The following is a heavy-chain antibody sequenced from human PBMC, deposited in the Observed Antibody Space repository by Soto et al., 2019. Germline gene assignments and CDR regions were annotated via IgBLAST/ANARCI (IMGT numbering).Heavy chain of an antibody. Sequence: SEPLSVTCTVSEGSISPYYWSWIRQPPGKGLEWIGYIYYAGTTTYNPSLKSRVSISVDTSKNEVSLKLTSVTAADTAVYYCARLGGYCQALASWGQGTVVTGSP. J-gene: IGHJ5*02. CDR3: ARLGGYCQALAS. CDR2: IYYAGTT. V-gene: IGHV4-59*08. D-gene: IGHD5-12*01. CDR1: EGSISPYY.